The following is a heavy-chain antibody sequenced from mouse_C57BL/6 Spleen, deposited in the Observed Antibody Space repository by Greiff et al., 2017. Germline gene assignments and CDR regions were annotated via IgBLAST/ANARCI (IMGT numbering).Heavy chain of an antibody. J-gene: IGHJ2*01. CDR2: INPSSGYT. CDR3: ARNWEDYFDY. CDR1: GYTFTSYT. D-gene: IGHD4-1*01. V-gene: IGHV1-4*01. Sequence: VKVVESGAELARPGASVKMSCKASGYTFTSYTMHWVKQRPGQGLEWIGYINPSSGYTKYNQKFKDKATLTADKSSSTAYMQLISLTSEDSAVYYCARNWEDYFDYWGQGTTLTVSS.